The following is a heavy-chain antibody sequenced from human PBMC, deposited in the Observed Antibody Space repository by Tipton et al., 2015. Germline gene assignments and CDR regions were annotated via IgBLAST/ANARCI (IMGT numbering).Heavy chain of an antibody. CDR1: RGSVNSGSFY. Sequence: TLSLTCAVSRGSVNSGSFYWSWIRLPPGKGLECIGYIYYTGSTHYNPSLKSRVTISVDTSKSQFFLKLSSVTAADTAVYYCARFRYYGSESERGYFHGLDVWGQGTTVTVSS. J-gene: IGHJ6*02. D-gene: IGHD3-10*01. CDR2: IYYTGST. V-gene: IGHV4-61*01. CDR3: ARFRYYGSESERGYFHGLDV.